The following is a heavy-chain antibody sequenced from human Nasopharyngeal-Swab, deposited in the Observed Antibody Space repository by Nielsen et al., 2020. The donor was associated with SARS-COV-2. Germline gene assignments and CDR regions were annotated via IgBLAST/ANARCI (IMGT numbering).Heavy chain of an antibody. CDR3: AKVADTYYYGSSYFDY. J-gene: IGHJ4*02. D-gene: IGHD3-22*01. CDR2: ISGSGGST. Sequence: GGSLRLSCAASGFTFSSYAMSWVRQAPGKGLEWVSAISGSGGSTYYADSVKGRFTISRDNSKNTLYLQMNSLRTEDTAVYYCAKVADTYYYGSSYFDYWGQGTLVTVSS. CDR1: GFTFSSYA. V-gene: IGHV3-23*01.